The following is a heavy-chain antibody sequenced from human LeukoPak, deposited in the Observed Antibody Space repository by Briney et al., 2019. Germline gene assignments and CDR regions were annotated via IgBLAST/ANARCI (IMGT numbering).Heavy chain of an antibody. Sequence: GGSLRLSWAASASTFGSYQMHWDRQVQGKGLVWVSRINSDGGNIAHADSVKGRFTISRDNAKNTLYLEMNSLRAEDTAVYYCARVGVSNAFDMWGQGTKVTVSS. D-gene: IGHD6-6*01. CDR1: ASTFGSYQ. CDR3: ARVGVSNAFDM. V-gene: IGHV3-74*01. J-gene: IGHJ3*02. CDR2: INSDGGNI.